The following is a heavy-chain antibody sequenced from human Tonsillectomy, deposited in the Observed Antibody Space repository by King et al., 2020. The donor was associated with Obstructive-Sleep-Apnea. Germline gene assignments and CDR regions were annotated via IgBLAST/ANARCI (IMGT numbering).Heavy chain of an antibody. Sequence: VQLVESGAEVKKPGESLRISCKGSGYSFTSYWISWVRQMPGKGLEWMGRIDPSDSYTNYSPSFQGHVTISADKSISTAYLQWSSLKASDTAMYYCARFPKFAYDILRRWFDPWGQGTLVTVSS. J-gene: IGHJ5*02. CDR2: IDPSDSYT. D-gene: IGHD3-9*01. V-gene: IGHV5-10-1*03. CDR3: ARFPKFAYDILRRWFDP. CDR1: GYSFTSYW.